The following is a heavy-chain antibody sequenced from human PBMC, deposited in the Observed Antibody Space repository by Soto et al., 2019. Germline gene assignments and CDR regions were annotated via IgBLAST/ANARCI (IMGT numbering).Heavy chain of an antibody. Sequence: QITLKESGPTLVKPTQTLTLTCTFSGFSLTTRGVGVGWIRQPPGKALECLALIYWDDDKRYSPSLQSRLSITKDTXKNQVVLTXXXVDPVDTATYYCAHIPNYYQYDWFDPWGQGTLVSVSS. J-gene: IGHJ5*02. V-gene: IGHV2-5*02. CDR3: AHIPNYYQYDWFDP. CDR1: GFSLTTRGVG. D-gene: IGHD3-16*01. CDR2: IYWDDDK.